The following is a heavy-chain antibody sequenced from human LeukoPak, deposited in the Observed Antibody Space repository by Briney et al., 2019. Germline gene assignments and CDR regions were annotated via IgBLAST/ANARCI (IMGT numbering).Heavy chain of an antibody. CDR3: AKGGYSYGYAFDY. D-gene: IGHD5-18*01. Sequence: PGGSLRLSCAASGFTFSSYAMSWVRQAPGKGLEWVSAISGSGGSTYYADSVKGRFTISRDNSKNTLYLQMNSLRAEDTAVSYCAKGGYSYGYAFDYWGQGTLVTVSS. J-gene: IGHJ4*02. CDR2: ISGSGGST. CDR1: GFTFSSYA. V-gene: IGHV3-23*01.